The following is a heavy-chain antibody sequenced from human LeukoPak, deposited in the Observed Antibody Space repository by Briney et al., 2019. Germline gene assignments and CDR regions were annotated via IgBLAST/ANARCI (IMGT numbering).Heavy chain of an antibody. V-gene: IGHV4-61*08. Sequence: SQTLSLTCTVSGGSISSGDYYWSWTRQPPGKGLEWIGYIYYSGSTNYNPSLKSRVTISVDTSKNQFSLKLSSVTAADTAVYYCARSVTVTTGLYFDYWGQGTLVTVSS. D-gene: IGHD4-17*01. J-gene: IGHJ4*02. CDR1: GGSISSGDYY. CDR2: IYYSGST. CDR3: ARSVTVTTGLYFDY.